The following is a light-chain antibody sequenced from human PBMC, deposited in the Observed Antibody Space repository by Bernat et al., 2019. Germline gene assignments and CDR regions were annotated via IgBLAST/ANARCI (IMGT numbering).Light chain of an antibody. V-gene: IGLV8-61*01. CDR1: SGSVSTSYY. Sequence: QTVVTQEPSFSVSPGGTVTLTCGLTSGSVSTSYYPSWYQQTPGQAPRTLIYSTNTRSSGVSDRFSGSILGNKAALTITGAQADDECDYYCALYLDSGIWVCGGGTRLAVL. J-gene: IGLJ3*02. CDR2: STN. CDR3: ALYLDSGIWV.